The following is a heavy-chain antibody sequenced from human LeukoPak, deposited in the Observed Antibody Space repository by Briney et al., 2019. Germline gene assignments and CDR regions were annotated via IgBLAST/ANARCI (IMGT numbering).Heavy chain of an antibody. CDR2: ISSSGGTI. Sequence: PGGSLRLSCAASGFTFINYEMNWVRQAPGKGLEWVSYISSSGGTIYYADSVKGRFTISRDKAKNSLYLQMNSLRAADTGVYYCARCADGLPYDFDYSGQGTLVTVSS. V-gene: IGHV3-48*03. CDR1: GFTFINYE. J-gene: IGHJ4*02. CDR3: ARCADGLPYDFDY. D-gene: IGHD3-10*01.